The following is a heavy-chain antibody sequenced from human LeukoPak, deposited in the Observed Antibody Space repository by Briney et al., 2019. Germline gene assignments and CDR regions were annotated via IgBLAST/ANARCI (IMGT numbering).Heavy chain of an antibody. CDR3: ARAGFTYDSSGYYADWFDP. V-gene: IGHV4-59*01. Sequence: PSETLSLTCTVSGGPISSYYWSWLRQPPGKGLAWIGYIYYSGSTNYNPSLNSRVTISVDTSKNQFSLKLSSVTAADTAVYYCARAGFTYDSSGYYADWFDPWGQGTLVTASS. J-gene: IGHJ5*02. CDR2: IYYSGST. D-gene: IGHD3-22*01. CDR1: GGPISSYY.